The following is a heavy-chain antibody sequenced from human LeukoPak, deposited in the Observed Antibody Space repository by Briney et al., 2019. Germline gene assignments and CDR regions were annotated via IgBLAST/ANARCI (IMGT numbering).Heavy chain of an antibody. CDR2: IDTNEDLT. CDR1: GFTFSNFV. Sequence: PGGSLRLSCVASGFTFSNFVMHWVRQSPGKGLEYVSGIDTNEDLTYYPSSVKGRFTVSRDNSKNTLHLQMDTLRPEDTAVYYCVRDVKYYFGSGSYRWGQGTLVTVSS. J-gene: IGHJ4*02. CDR3: VRDVKYYFGSGSYR. D-gene: IGHD3-10*01. V-gene: IGHV3-64*01.